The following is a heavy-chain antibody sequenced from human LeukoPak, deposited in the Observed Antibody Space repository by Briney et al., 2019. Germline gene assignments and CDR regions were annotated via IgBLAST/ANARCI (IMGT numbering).Heavy chain of an antibody. CDR2: MNPNSGNT. CDR1: GYTFTSHD. CDR3: ARGISLVQGSFDY. J-gene: IGHJ4*02. D-gene: IGHD6-6*01. Sequence: EASVKVSCKASGYTFTSHDINWVRQATGQGLEWMGWMNPNSGNTGYAQKFQGRVTITRNTSISTAYMELSSLRSEDTAVYYCARGISLVQGSFDYWGQGTLVTVSS. V-gene: IGHV1-8*03.